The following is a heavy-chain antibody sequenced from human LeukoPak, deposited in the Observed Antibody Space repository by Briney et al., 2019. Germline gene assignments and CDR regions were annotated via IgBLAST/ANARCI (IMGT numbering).Heavy chain of an antibody. CDR1: GGSISSDY. V-gene: IGHV4-59*08. CDR3: ARLLGWSGPINWFDP. Sequence: SETLSLTCTVSGGSISSDYWSWIRQPPGKGLEWIGYVYYSGITNYNPSLKSRVTISVGTSKNHFSLKLTSVTAADTAVHYCARLLGWSGPINWFDPWGRGTLVTVSS. D-gene: IGHD3-3*01. J-gene: IGHJ5*02. CDR2: VYYSGIT.